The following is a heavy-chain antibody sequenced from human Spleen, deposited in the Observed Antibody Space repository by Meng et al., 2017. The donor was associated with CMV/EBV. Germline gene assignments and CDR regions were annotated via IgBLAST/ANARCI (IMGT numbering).Heavy chain of an antibody. V-gene: IGHV1-2*02. Sequence: ASVKVSCKASGYTFTTYYVHWVRQAPGRGLEWMGWINPDSGDSNYAQKFQGRVTLTRDTAITTGYMDVSRLTSGDTAVYYCARDSMGFIWNWGWFDPWGQGTLVTVSS. CDR3: ARDSMGFIWNWGWFDP. J-gene: IGHJ5*02. CDR1: GYTFTTYY. CDR2: INPDSGDS. D-gene: IGHD1-1*01.